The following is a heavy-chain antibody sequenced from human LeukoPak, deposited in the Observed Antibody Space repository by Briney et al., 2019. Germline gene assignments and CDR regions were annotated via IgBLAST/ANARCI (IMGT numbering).Heavy chain of an antibody. D-gene: IGHD6-19*01. CDR2: IFGSGGSA. CDR3: GKTTTGYSSGRYPGWPVDY. Sequence: PGGTLRISSVASGFTFNNYAMYWVRQAPGKGLEWVSGIFGSGGSAHYADSVKGRFTISRDNSKNTVYLQINSLRVEDTAVYYCGKTTTGYSSGRYPGWPVDYWGQGSLVTVSS. V-gene: IGHV3-23*01. CDR1: GFTFNNYA. J-gene: IGHJ4*02.